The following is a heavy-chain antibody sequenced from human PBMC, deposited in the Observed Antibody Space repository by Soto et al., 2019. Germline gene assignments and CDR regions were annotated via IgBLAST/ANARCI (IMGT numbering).Heavy chain of an antibody. Sequence: QVQLQESGPGLVKPSGTLSLTCAVSGGPFTSNNWWTWVRQPPGQGLEWIGEIYRTGSTNYNPSLKSRVTISLDKSENQFSLKVTSLTAADTAVYYCASRAPGTSVDYWGQGTLVTVSS. CDR3: ASRAPGTSVDY. J-gene: IGHJ4*02. D-gene: IGHD1-7*01. CDR1: GGPFTSNNW. V-gene: IGHV4-4*02. CDR2: IYRTGST.